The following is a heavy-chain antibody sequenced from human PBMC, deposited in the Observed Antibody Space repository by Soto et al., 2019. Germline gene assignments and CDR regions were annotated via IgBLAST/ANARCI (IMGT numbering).Heavy chain of an antibody. CDR2: ISDSGGTV. J-gene: IGHJ6*02. Sequence: LRLSCAASGFTFSSYEMNWVRQAPGQGLEWVSYISDSGGTVYYADSVKGRFTVSRDNAQNSVYLQMNSLRTEDTAVYYCARDLLHYDFWSGYSAYFYYGMDVWGPGTTVTVSS. D-gene: IGHD3-3*01. CDR1: GFTFSSYE. V-gene: IGHV3-48*03. CDR3: ARDLLHYDFWSGYSAYFYYGMDV.